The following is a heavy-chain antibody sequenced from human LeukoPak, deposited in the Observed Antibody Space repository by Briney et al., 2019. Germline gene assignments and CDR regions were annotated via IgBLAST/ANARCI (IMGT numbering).Heavy chain of an antibody. J-gene: IGHJ3*01. CDR1: GFTFSRYD. D-gene: IGHD4-17*01. CDR3: AREMTTVTYDGSDV. CDR2: IGKVGDT. V-gene: IGHV3-13*04. Sequence: PGGSLRLSCAASGFTFSRYDMHWVRQVTGKGLEWVSAIGKVGDTYYSGSVKGRFTISRENAKNSLYLQMNNLGAGDTAVYYCAREMTTVTYDGSDVWGQGTMVTVSS.